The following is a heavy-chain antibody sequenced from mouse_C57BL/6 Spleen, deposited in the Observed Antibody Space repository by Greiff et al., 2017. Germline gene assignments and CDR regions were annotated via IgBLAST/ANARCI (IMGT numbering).Heavy chain of an antibody. CDR3: ARRGDYDCWYFDV. Sequence: EVKLVEPGGGLVKPGGSLKLSCAASGFTFSSYTMSWVRQTPEKRLEWVATISGGGGNTYYPDSVKGRFTISRDNAKNTLYLQMSSLRSEDTALYYCARRGDYDCWYFDVWGTGTTVTVSS. J-gene: IGHJ1*03. V-gene: IGHV5-9*01. D-gene: IGHD2-4*01. CDR2: ISGGGGNT. CDR1: GFTFSSYT.